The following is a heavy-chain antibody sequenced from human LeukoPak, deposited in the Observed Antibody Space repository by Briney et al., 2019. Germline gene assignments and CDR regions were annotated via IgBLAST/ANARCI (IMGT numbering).Heavy chain of an antibody. D-gene: IGHD3-22*01. CDR3: AKGRVVITPGNFDY. V-gene: IGHV3-30*04. J-gene: IGHJ4*02. CDR2: ISYDGSNK. CDR1: GFTFNSYA. Sequence: PGGSLRLSCAASGFTFNSYAMHWVRQAPGKGLEWVAVISYDGSNKNYGDSVKGRFTISRDNAKNTLYLQMNSLGGEDTAVYYCAKGRVVITPGNFDYWGQGTLVTVSS.